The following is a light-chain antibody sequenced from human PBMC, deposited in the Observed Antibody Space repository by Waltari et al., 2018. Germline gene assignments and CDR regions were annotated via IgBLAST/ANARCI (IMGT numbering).Light chain of an antibody. CDR1: ALPNQY. CDR3: QSADSSGTPEV. Sequence: SYELTQLHSVSVSPGQTARITCPGDALPNQYANWYQQKPGQAPELAIYKGSEMPPGIPEQISGSSSGRTVTLTISGVQAEDDADYYYQSADSSGTPEVFGGGTKLTVL. V-gene: IGLV3-25*03. CDR2: KGS. J-gene: IGLJ3*02.